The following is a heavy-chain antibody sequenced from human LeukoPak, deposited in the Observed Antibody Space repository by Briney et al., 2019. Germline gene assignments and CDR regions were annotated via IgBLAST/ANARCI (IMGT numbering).Heavy chain of an antibody. CDR1: GGSFSGYY. V-gene: IGHV4-34*01. CDR2: INHSGST. J-gene: IGHJ3*01. CDR3: ARHSSSLD. D-gene: IGHD6-6*01. Sequence: SETLSLTCGVYGGSFSGYYWSWIRQPPGKGLEWIGEINHSGSTNYNPSLKSRVTISVDTSKNQFSLKLSSVTAADTAVYYCARHSSSLDWGQGTMVTVSS.